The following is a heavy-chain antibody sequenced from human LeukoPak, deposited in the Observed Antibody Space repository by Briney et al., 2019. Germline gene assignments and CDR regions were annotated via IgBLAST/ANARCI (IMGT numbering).Heavy chain of an antibody. CDR1: RFTFSSYW. V-gene: IGHV3-7*01. CDR2: IKQDGSEK. Sequence: GGSLRLSCAASRFTFSSYWMSWVRQAPGKGLEWVANIKQDGSEKYYVDSVKGRFTISRDNAKNSLYLQMNSLRAEDTAVYYCARDYQFVTIIVGVSDYWGQGTLVTASS. J-gene: IGHJ4*02. D-gene: IGHD3-22*01. CDR3: ARDYQFVTIIVGVSDY.